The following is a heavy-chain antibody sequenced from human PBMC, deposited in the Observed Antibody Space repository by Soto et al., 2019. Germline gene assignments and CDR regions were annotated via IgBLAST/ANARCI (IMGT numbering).Heavy chain of an antibody. V-gene: IGHV4-39*01. CDR2: IYYSGST. D-gene: IGHD5-18*01. Sequence: SETLSLTCTVSGGSISSSSYYWGWIRQPPGKGLEWIGSIYYSGSTYYNPSLKSRVTISVDTSKNQFSLKLSSVTAADTAVYYCARIFRYSYGYLDAFDIWGQGTMVTVSS. CDR1: GGSISSSSYY. CDR3: ARIFRYSYGYLDAFDI. J-gene: IGHJ3*02.